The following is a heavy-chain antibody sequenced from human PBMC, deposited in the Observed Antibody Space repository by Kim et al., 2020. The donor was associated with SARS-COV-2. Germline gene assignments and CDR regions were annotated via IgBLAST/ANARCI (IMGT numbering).Heavy chain of an antibody. CDR3: ARSHYDFWSGYTFDY. D-gene: IGHD3-3*01. CDR2: INAGNGNT. Sequence: ASVKVSCKASGYTFTSYAMHWVRQAPGQRLEWMGWINAGNGNTKYSQKFQGRVTITRDTSASTAYMELSSLRSEDTAVYYCARSHYDFWSGYTFDYWGQVTLVTVSS. CDR1: GYTFTSYA. V-gene: IGHV1-3*01. J-gene: IGHJ4*02.